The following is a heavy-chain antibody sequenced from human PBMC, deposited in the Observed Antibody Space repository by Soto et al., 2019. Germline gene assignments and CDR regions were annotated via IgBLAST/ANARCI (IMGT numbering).Heavy chain of an antibody. CDR2: IIPILGIA. CDR3: ASGDYSSSSDMDV. CDR1: GGTFSSYT. D-gene: IGHD6-6*01. Sequence: ASVKVSCKASGGTFSSYTISWVRQAPGQGLEWMGRIIPILGIANYAQKFQGRVTITADKSTSTAYMELSSLRSEDMAVYYCASGDYSSSSDMDVWGKGTTVTVSS. J-gene: IGHJ6*04. V-gene: IGHV1-69*02.